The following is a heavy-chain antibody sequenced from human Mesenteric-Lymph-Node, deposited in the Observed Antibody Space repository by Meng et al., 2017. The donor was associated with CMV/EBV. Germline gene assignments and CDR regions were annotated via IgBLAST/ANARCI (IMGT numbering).Heavy chain of an antibody. Sequence: SETLSLTCTVSHYSISSGYYWGWLRQPPGRGLEWMGSIYHSGSTYFNPSLKSRVTMSVDTSKNQFPLRLNSATAADTAVYYCARGEGLRYFDWLFHYWGQGTLVTVSS. J-gene: IGHJ4*02. CDR3: ARGEGLRYFDWLFHY. V-gene: IGHV4-38-2*02. CDR2: IYHSGST. D-gene: IGHD3-9*01. CDR1: HYSISSGYY.